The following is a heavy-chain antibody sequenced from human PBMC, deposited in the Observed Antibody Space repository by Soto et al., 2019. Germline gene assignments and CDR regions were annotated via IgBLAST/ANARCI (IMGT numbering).Heavy chain of an antibody. CDR1: GYSFIDYD. V-gene: IGHV1-8*01. J-gene: IGHJ5*02. CDR3: ARNPYSSGLIDP. CDR2: MTPNSGNT. D-gene: IGHD6-19*01. Sequence: QVQLVQSEAEVKKPGASVKVSCKASGYSFIDYDINWVRQATGQGLEWMGWMTPNSGNTGYAQKFQGRVTLTRDTSRGTAYMELSSLIFEETAVYYCARNPYSSGLIDPWGQGTLVTVSS.